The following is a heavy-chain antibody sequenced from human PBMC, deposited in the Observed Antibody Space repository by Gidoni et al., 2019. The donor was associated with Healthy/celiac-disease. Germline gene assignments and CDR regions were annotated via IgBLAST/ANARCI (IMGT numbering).Heavy chain of an antibody. CDR3: ARDQYYDSPFDI. J-gene: IGHJ3*02. Sequence: SISSGGYYWSWIRQHPGKGLEWIGYIYYSGSTYYNPSLKSRVTISVDTSKNQFSLKLSSVTAADTAVYYCARDQYYDSPFDIWGQGTMVTVSS. V-gene: IGHV4-31*02. D-gene: IGHD3-22*01. CDR1: SISSGGYY. CDR2: IYYSGST.